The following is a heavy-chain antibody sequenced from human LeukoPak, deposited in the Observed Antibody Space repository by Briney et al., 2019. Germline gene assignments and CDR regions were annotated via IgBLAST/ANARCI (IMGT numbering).Heavy chain of an antibody. J-gene: IGHJ4*02. CDR3: SKDRQGGGGWYLFDY. V-gene: IGHV3-23*01. CDR2: VSDSGGSS. Sequence: RGGSLRLACAASGFTFSSFAMSWVRQAPGKGLEWVSGVSDSGGSSTYADSVKGRFTISRDNSKNTLYLEMNSLRAEDTAVYYCSKDRQGGGGWYLFDYWGQGTLVTVSS. CDR1: GFTFSSFA. D-gene: IGHD6-19*01.